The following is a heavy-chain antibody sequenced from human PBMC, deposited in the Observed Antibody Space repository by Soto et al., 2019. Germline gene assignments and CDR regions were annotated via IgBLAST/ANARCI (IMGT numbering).Heavy chain of an antibody. CDR3: AKRSSSSTFDY. Sequence: EVQLLESGGGLVQPGVSLRLSCAASGFTFSSYAMSWVRQAPGKGLEWVSVISGSDDSTYYADSVKGRFTISRDNSKNTLYLQMNSLGAEDTAVYYCAKRSSSSTFDYWGQGILVTVSS. J-gene: IGHJ4*02. CDR2: ISGSDDST. D-gene: IGHD6-6*01. CDR1: GFTFSSYA. V-gene: IGHV3-23*01.